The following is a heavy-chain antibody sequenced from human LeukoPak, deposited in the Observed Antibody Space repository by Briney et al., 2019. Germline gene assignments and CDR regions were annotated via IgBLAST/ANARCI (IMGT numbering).Heavy chain of an antibody. D-gene: IGHD7-27*01. CDR1: GGSISSYY. Sequence: SETLSLTCTVSGGSISSYYWSWMRQPPGRGLEWIGYIYYRGSTNYNPSLKSRVTISVDTSKNQVSLTLSSVTAADQAVYYCARHNNWGSSAWYFDLWGRGTLVTVSS. CDR3: ARHNNWGSSAWYFDL. J-gene: IGHJ2*01. CDR2: IYYRGST. V-gene: IGHV4-59*08.